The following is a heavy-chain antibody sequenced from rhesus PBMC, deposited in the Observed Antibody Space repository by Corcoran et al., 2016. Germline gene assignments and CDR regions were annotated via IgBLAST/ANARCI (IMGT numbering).Heavy chain of an antibody. CDR1: GYSISSGHAY. V-gene: IGHV4-122*02. Sequence: QVQLQESGPGLVKPSETLSLTCDVSGYSISSGHAYWPWIRQPPGQGLEWIGYNANTGTITYNPSLQSRVTISRNTSKNQFSLRVTSVTVADTAVYYCARDYSGLHYWGQGVLVTVSS. J-gene: IGHJ4*01. CDR2: NANTGTI. D-gene: IGHD5-24*01. CDR3: ARDYSGLHY.